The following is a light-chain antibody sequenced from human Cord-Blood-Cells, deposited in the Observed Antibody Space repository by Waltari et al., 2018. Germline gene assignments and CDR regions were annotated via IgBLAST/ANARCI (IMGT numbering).Light chain of an antibody. V-gene: IGLV2-11*01. J-gene: IGLJ3*02. CDR1: SSDVGGYHY. Sequence: QSALTQPRSVSRSPGQSVTISCTGTSSDVGGYHYLSWYQQHPGKPPKLMIYDVSKRPSGVPDRFSGSKSGNTASLTISGLQAEDEADYYCCSYAGSYWVFGGGTKLTVL. CDR3: CSYAGSYWV. CDR2: DVS.